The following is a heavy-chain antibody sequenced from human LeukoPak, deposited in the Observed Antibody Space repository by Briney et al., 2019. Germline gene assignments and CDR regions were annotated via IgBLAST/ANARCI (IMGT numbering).Heavy chain of an antibody. D-gene: IGHD3-10*01. V-gene: IGHV4-4*02. CDR2: IYHSGST. Sequence: PSETLSLTCAVSGGSISSSNWWSWVRQPPGKGLEWIGEIYHSGSTNYNPSPKSRVTISVDKSKNQFSLKLSSVTAADTAVYYCARESKLFFGETRWGQGTLVTVSS. J-gene: IGHJ4*02. CDR3: ARESKLFFGETR. CDR1: GGSISSSNW.